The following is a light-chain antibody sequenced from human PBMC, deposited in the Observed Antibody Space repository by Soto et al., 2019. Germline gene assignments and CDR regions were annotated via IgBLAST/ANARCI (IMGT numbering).Light chain of an antibody. CDR2: LAS. CDR3: MQALQTPA. J-gene: IGKJ1*01. CDR1: QSLQHSNGYNY. V-gene: IGKV2-28*01. Sequence: DIVMTQSPLSLTVTPGEPASISCKSSQSLQHSNGYNYLDWYLQKPGQSPQILIYLASNRPSGVPDRFSGSGSGTDFTLKISRVEAVDVGVYYCMQALQTPAFGQGTKVEI.